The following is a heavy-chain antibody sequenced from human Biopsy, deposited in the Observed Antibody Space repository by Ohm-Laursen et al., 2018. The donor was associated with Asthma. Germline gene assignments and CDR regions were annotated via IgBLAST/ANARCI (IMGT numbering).Heavy chain of an antibody. V-gene: IGHV1-18*01. CDR2: ISVYNGNT. J-gene: IGHJ6*02. CDR3: ARAVDYSHYYGIDV. Sequence: ASLKVSCKTSGYTFYSAGITWVREAPGQGLEWMGWISVYNGNTKVAQKLQDRVTMITDTSTSTAYMELRSLRSDDTAVYFCARAVDYSHYYGIDVWGQGTTVTVS. D-gene: IGHD3-10*01. CDR1: GYTFYSAG.